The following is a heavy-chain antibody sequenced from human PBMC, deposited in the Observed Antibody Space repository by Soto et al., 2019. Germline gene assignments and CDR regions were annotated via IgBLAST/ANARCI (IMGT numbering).Heavy chain of an antibody. J-gene: IGHJ4*02. CDR3: ARHGYCSGGSCYHYYFDY. Sequence: SEPLSLTCTVSGGSISSSSYYWGWIRQPPGKGLEWIGSIYYSGSTYYNPSLKSRVTISVDTSKNQFSLKLSSVTAADTAVYYCARHGYCSGGSCYHYYFDYWGQGTLVTVSS. V-gene: IGHV4-39*01. D-gene: IGHD2-15*01. CDR2: IYYSGST. CDR1: GGSISSSSYY.